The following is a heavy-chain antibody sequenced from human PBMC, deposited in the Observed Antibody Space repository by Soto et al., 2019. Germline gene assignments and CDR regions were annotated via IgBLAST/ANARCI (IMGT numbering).Heavy chain of an antibody. D-gene: IGHD5-12*01. Sequence: PSETLSLTCTVSGGSVSSGGYYWSWIRQHPGKGLEWIGYIYYSGSTYYNPSLKSRVTISVDTSKNQFSLKLSSVTAADTAVFYFARVSGSGYDSHLRIDYWGQGTLVTVSS. J-gene: IGHJ4*02. CDR3: ARVSGSGYDSHLRIDY. CDR1: GGSVSSGGYY. V-gene: IGHV4-31*03. CDR2: IYYSGST.